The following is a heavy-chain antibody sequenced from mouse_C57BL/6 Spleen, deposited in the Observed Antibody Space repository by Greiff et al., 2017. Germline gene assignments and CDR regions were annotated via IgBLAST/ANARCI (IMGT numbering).Heavy chain of an antibody. D-gene: IGHD2-4*01. CDR3: VDSFYDYGTSPFAY. Sequence: EVQRVESGGGLVQPKGSLKLSCAASGFSFNTYAMNWVRQAPGTGLEWVARIRSKSNNYATYYADSVKDRFTISRDDSESMLYLQMNNLKTEDTAMYYCVDSFYDYGTSPFAYWGQGTLVTVSA. V-gene: IGHV10-1*01. CDR2: IRSKSNNYAT. CDR1: GFSFNTYA. J-gene: IGHJ3*01.